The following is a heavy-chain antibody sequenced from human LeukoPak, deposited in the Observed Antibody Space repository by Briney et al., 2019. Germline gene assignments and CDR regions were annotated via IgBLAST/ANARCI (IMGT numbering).Heavy chain of an antibody. J-gene: IGHJ4*02. CDR1: GFTFSDYY. V-gene: IGHV3-11*03. D-gene: IGHD3-22*01. CDR3: ARYPDYYDSSGYYPT. CDR2: ISSGSSYT. Sequence: PGGSLRLSCAASGFTFSDYYMSWIRQAPGKGLEWVSYISSGSSYTNYADSVKGRFTISRDNAKNSLYLQMNSLRAEDTAVYYCARYPDYYDSSGYYPTWGQGTLVTVSS.